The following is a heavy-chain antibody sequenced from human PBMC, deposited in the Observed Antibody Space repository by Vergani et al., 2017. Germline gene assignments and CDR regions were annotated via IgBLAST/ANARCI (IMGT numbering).Heavy chain of an antibody. J-gene: IGHJ3*02. CDR1: GFSFSDHY. Sequence: QVQLVESGGGLVKPGGSLRLSCAASGFSFSDHYMTWIRQAPGKGLGWVSYISNSGNTIEYADSVKGRFSISRDKAKSSLLLQMDSLRAEDTAVCYCARDHRDYNNYPGTFDIWGQGSMVTVSS. CDR3: ARDHRDYNNYPGTFDI. V-gene: IGHV3-11*01. D-gene: IGHD5-24*01. CDR2: ISNSGNTI.